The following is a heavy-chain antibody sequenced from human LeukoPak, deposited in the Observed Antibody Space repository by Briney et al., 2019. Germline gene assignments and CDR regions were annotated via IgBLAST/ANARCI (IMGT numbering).Heavy chain of an antibody. V-gene: IGHV3-15*01. D-gene: IGHD6-19*01. CDR1: GFTFSNAW. CDR3: TTVELWLGRALLF. J-gene: IGHJ4*02. Sequence: PGGSVRLSCAASGFTFSNAWMSWVPQATGKGLEGVGRIKRKSDGGTTDYAAPVTGRFTISRDDSKNTLFLQMNSLNTEDTAVYYCTTVELWLGRALLFWGQGSLVTVSS. CDR2: IKRKSDGGTT.